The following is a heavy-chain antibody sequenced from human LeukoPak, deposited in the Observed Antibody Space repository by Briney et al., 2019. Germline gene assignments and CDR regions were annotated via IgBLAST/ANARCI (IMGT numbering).Heavy chain of an antibody. CDR1: GGSISSSCYY. V-gene: IGHV4-39*02. D-gene: IGHD3-22*01. J-gene: IGHJ5*02. Sequence: PETLSLTCTVSGGSISSSCYYWVWIRQPPGQGLVWLVDVSYSGSTYYNPSLKSRGTISADTPKNQFSLELSSVTAADTAVYYCAKDPRYYDSSGQGWFDPWGQGTLVTVSS. CDR3: AKDPRYYDSSGQGWFDP. CDR2: VSYSGST.